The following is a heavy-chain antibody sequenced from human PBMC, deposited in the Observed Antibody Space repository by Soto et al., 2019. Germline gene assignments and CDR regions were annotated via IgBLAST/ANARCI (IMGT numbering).Heavy chain of an antibody. V-gene: IGHV3-30-3*01. Sequence: GGSLRLSCAASGFTFNSYAMHWVRQAPGKGLEWVAVISNDGSSKSYADSVKGRFTVSRDNSKNTVYLQMNSLRAEDTAVYYCARGSPYWAETRGFDYWGQGTLVTVSSGMDVWGQGTTVTVSS. CDR2: ISNDGSSK. J-gene: IGHJ6*02. CDR1: GFTFNSYA. CDR3: ARGSPYWAETRGFDYWGQGTLVTVSSGMDV. D-gene: IGHD3-9*01.